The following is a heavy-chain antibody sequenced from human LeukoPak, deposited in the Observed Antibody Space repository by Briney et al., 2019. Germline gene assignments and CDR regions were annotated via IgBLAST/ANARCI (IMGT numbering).Heavy chain of an antibody. CDR3: ARSSGTSYYYIMDV. Sequence: GGSLRLSCGASGFTFSSYEMNWVRQAPGKGLEWVSYISSRGTTIYYAGSVKGRFTIARDNAISSLYLQMNSLRPEDTAVYYCARSSGTSYYYIMDVWGQGTTVTVSS. J-gene: IGHJ6*02. V-gene: IGHV3-48*03. D-gene: IGHD1-7*01. CDR1: GFTFSSYE. CDR2: ISSRGTTI.